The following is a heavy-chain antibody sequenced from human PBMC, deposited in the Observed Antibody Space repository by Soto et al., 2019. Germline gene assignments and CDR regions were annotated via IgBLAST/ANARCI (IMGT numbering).Heavy chain of an antibody. Sequence: GGSLRLSCASSGVSFSSSGMHLVRPAPGKGLEWVSYISSSGSTIYYADSVKGRFTISRDNANSPLYLQMNSLRAEDTAVYYCAVPPYYYDSSGYRDYWGQGNLVTVSS. J-gene: IGHJ4*02. CDR2: ISSSGSTI. CDR3: AVPPYYYDSSGYRDY. D-gene: IGHD3-22*01. CDR1: GVSFSSSG. V-gene: IGHV3-48*04.